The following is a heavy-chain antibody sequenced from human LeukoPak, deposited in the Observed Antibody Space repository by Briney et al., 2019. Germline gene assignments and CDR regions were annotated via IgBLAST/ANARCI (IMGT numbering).Heavy chain of an antibody. D-gene: IGHD6-19*01. J-gene: IGHJ4*02. CDR2: VYDSGST. CDR3: ARDRGGSSGWSRPMDY. CDR1: GGSIDNYY. V-gene: IGHV4-59*01. Sequence: SETLSLTRTVSGGSIDNYYWSWIRQPPGKGLEWIGYVYDSGSTNYNPSLESRVTISVDTSRNQFSLKLISVTSADTAVYYCARDRGGSSGWSRPMDYWGQGTLVTVSS.